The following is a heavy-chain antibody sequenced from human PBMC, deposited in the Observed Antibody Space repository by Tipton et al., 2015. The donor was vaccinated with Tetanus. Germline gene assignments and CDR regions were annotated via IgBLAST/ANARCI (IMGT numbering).Heavy chain of an antibody. Sequence: LSCIVSGGSMSGSGHYGAWVRQSPGKGLEWIGSISYSGRTYYSPSLKSRVTMSVDTSKKDFSVRLGSVTAADTAVYYCARLREIVSRSGWAFDYWGQGTLVIVSS. V-gene: IGHV4-39*02. J-gene: IGHJ4*02. CDR1: GGSMSGSGHY. CDR2: ISYSGRT. D-gene: IGHD5/OR15-5a*01. CDR3: ARLREIVSRSGWAFDY.